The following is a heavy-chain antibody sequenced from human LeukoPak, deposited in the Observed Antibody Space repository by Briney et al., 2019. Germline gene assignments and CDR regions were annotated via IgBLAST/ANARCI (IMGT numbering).Heavy chain of an antibody. Sequence: ASLKVSCTASVYTFTNYGISWVRQAPGQGLEWMGWISAYNGNANYAQKLHGRVTMTTDTSTSTAYMELRSLRSDDTAVYYCARSVAAGNWGQGTLVTVSS. D-gene: IGHD6-25*01. CDR3: ARSVAAGN. CDR1: VYTFTNYG. J-gene: IGHJ4*02. CDR2: ISAYNGNA. V-gene: IGHV1-18*01.